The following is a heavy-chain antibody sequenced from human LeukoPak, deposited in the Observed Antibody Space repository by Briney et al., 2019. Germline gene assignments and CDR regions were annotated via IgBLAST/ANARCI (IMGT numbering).Heavy chain of an antibody. D-gene: IGHD3-22*01. J-gene: IGHJ3*02. CDR3: AKDRLRDYYDSSGYYYDDAFDI. V-gene: IGHV3-48*01. CDR2: ISSSSSTI. Sequence: GGSLRLSCAASGFTFSSYSMNWVRQAPGKGLEWVSYISSSSSTIYYADSVKGRFTIPRDNSKNTLYLQMNSLRAEDTAVYYCAKDRLRDYYDSSGYYYDDAFDIWGQGTMVTVSS. CDR1: GFTFSSYS.